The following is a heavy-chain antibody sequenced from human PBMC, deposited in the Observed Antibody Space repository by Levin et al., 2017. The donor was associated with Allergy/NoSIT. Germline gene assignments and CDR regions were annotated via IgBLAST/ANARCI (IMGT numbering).Heavy chain of an antibody. CDR2: LWSNGINQ. J-gene: IGHJ3*02. D-gene: IGHD3-16*02. V-gene: IGHV3-33*01. Sequence: KGLAWVAVLWSNGINQYYADSVKGRFTFSRDSSRNTLYLQMDSLRPEDTAVYYCAREIVPYDAFDIWGQGTLVTVSS. CDR3: AREIVPYDAFDI.